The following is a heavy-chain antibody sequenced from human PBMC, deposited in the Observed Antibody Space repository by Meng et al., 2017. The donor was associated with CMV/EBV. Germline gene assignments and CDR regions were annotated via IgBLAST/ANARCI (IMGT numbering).Heavy chain of an antibody. D-gene: IGHD3-3*01. J-gene: IGHJ4*02. CDR3: AREGGTYYDFWSGYYTY. Sequence: GGSLRLSCAASGFTFSSYAMHWVRQAPGKGLEWVAVISYDGSNKYYADSVKGRFTISRDNSKNTLYLQMNSLRAEDTAVYYCAREGGTYYDFWSGYYTYWGQGTLVTVSS. CDR1: GFTFSSYA. CDR2: ISYDGSNK. V-gene: IGHV3-30-3*01.